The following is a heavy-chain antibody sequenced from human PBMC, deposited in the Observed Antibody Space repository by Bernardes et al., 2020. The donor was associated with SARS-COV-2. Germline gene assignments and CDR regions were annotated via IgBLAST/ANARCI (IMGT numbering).Heavy chain of an antibody. CDR1: GGTFSSYV. Sequence: SVKVSCKASGGTFSSYVIIWVRQAPGQGLEWMGGIIPALNKANYAHKFQGRVTITADESMSTVYMDLSSLRSEDTAMYYCARSGFWGQGSLLTVSS. V-gene: IGHV1-69*10. J-gene: IGHJ4*02. CDR3: ARSGF. D-gene: IGHD3-3*01. CDR2: IIPALNKA.